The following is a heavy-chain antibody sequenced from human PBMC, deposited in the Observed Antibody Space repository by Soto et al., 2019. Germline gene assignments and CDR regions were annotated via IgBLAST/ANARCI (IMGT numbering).Heavy chain of an antibody. CDR1: GGSISSYY. Sequence: SETLSLTSTVSGGSISSYYWSWIRQPPGKGLEWIGYIYYSGSTNYNPSLKSRVTISVDTSKNQFSLKLSSVTAADTAVYYCARQGEYSSSSKRHWFDPWGQGTLVTVSS. CDR2: IYYSGST. V-gene: IGHV4-59*08. D-gene: IGHD6-6*01. J-gene: IGHJ5*02. CDR3: ARQGEYSSSSKRHWFDP.